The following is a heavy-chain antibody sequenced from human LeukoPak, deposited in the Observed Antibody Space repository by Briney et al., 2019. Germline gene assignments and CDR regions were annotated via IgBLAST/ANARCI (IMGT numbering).Heavy chain of an antibody. CDR1: GFTFSNYW. D-gene: IGHD2-2*01. CDR3: ARDPGYSSSWYSD. CDR2: INWNGGIT. Sequence: GGSLRLSCAASGFTFSNYWMHWVRQDPGKGLVWVSGINWNGGITGYADSVKGRFTISRDNAKNSLNLQMNSLRAEDTAVYYCARDPGYSSSWYSDWGQGTLVTVSS. J-gene: IGHJ4*02. V-gene: IGHV3-20*04.